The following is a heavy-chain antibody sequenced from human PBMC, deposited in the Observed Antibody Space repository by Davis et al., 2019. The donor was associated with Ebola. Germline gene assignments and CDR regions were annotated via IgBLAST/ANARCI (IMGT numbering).Heavy chain of an antibody. CDR2: VSGNGGST. Sequence: GGSLRLSCAASGFTVSSNYMSWVRQAPGKGLEYVAGVSGNGGSTHYANSVKGRFTISRDNSKNTLYLQMNSLRAEDTAVYYCARDYDFGVGMDVWGQGTTVTVSS. V-gene: IGHV3-64*01. CDR3: ARDYDFGVGMDV. J-gene: IGHJ6*02. D-gene: IGHD3-3*01. CDR1: GFTVSSNY.